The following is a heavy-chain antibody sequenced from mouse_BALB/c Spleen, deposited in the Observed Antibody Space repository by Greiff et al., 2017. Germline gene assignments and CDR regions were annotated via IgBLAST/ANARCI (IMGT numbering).Heavy chain of an antibody. Sequence: EVHLVESGGGLVKPGGSLKLSCAASGFTFSSYAMSWVRQTPEKRLEWVASISSGGSTYYPDSVKGRFTISRDNARNILYLQMSSLRSEDTAMYYCARSRYGYDAMDYWGQGTSVTVSS. CDR3: ARSRYGYDAMDY. CDR1: GFTFSSYA. V-gene: IGHV5-6-5*01. J-gene: IGHJ4*01. CDR2: ISSGGST. D-gene: IGHD1-1*02.